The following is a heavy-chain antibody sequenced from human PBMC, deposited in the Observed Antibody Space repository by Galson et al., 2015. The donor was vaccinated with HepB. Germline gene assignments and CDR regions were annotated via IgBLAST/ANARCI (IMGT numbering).Heavy chain of an antibody. J-gene: IGHJ4*02. Sequence: SLRLSCAASGFTFSSYWMHWVRQAPGKGLVWVSRINSDGSSTSYADSVKGRFTISRDNAKNTLYLQMNSLRAEDTAVYYCARGGYCSSTSCYFRAIPVDYWGQGTLVTVSS. CDR2: INSDGSST. V-gene: IGHV3-74*01. CDR3: ARGGYCSSTSCYFRAIPVDY. D-gene: IGHD2-2*01. CDR1: GFTFSSYW.